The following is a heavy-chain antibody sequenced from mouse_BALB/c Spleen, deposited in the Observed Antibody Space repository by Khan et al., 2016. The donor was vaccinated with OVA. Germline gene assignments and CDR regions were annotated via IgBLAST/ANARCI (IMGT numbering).Heavy chain of an antibody. CDR3: ARSLFAD. J-gene: IGHJ3*01. V-gene: IGHV1S135*01. Sequence: VQLQQSGPELMKPGASVKISCKASGYSFNSYYMHWVKQSHGKSLEWIGYIDPFNDLTSYNQKFKGKAALTVDKSSSTAYMHLSSLTSEDSAVYYGARSLFADWGQGTLVTVSA. CDR2: IDPFNDLT. CDR1: GYSFNSYY.